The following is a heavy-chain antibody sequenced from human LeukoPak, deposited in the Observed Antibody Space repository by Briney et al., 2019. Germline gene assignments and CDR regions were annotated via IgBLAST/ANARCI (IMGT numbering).Heavy chain of an antibody. D-gene: IGHD3-16*02. CDR2: INHSGST. J-gene: IGHJ4*02. V-gene: IGHV4-34*01. Sequence: SETLSLTCAVYGGSFSGYYWSWIRQPPGKGLEWIGEINHSGSTNYNPSLKSRVTISVDTSKNQFSLKLSSVTAADTAVYYCARGTRYYDYVWGSYRTNFDYWGQGTLVTVSS. CDR3: ARGTRYYDYVWGSYRTNFDY. CDR1: GGSFSGYY.